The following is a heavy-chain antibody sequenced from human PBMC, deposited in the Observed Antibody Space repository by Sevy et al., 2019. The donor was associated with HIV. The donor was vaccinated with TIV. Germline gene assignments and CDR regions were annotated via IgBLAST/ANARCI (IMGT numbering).Heavy chain of an antibody. V-gene: IGHV5-51*01. CDR3: ARDGYSSGWSFDP. CDR2: IYPGDSDT. D-gene: IGHD6-19*01. Sequence: GESLKISCKGSGYSFTNFWIAWVRQVPGKGLEWMGIIYPGDSDTRYSPSFQGQVTISVDKSISTAYLQWSSLKASDTAMYYCARDGYSSGWSFDPWGQGTLVTVSS. CDR1: GYSFTNFW. J-gene: IGHJ5*02.